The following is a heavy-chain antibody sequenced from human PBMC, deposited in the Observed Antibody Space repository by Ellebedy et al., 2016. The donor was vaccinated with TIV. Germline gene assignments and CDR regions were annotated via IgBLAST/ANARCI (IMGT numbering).Heavy chain of an antibody. CDR1: GDSITYYY. V-gene: IGHV4-59*01. CDR2: FYYSGST. Sequence: GSLRLSCTVSGDSITYYYWNWIRQPPGKGLEWIGSFYYSGSTNYNPSLKSRVTMSLDTSKNQFSLTLSSVNAADTALYYCARGRYYEDLMGPWTPFDLWGQGTMVAVSS. CDR3: ARGRYYEDLMGPWTPFDL. J-gene: IGHJ3*01. D-gene: IGHD3-10*01.